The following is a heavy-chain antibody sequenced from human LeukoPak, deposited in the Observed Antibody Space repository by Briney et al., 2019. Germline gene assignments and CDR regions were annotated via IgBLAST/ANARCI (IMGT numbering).Heavy chain of an antibody. CDR3: GRVTFYAFDI. V-gene: IGHV1-46*01. J-gene: IGHJ3*02. D-gene: IGHD3-3*02. CDR1: GYRFTSYG. CDR2: ISPGGGST. Sequence: ASVKVSCKASGYRFTSYGISWVRQAPGQGLEWMGIISPGGGSTTYAQELQGRVTMTRDTSTSTVYMELSSLRSEDTAVYYCGRVTFYAFDIWGQGTMVTVSS.